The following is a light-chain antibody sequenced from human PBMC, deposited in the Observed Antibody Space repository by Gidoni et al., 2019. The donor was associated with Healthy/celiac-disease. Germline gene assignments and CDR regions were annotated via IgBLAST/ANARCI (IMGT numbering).Light chain of an antibody. Sequence: DIQMTQSPSSLSASVGDRVTLTCRASQGISNYLAWYQQKPGKVPKLLIYAASTLQSGVPSRFSGSGSGTDFTLTISSLQPEDVATYYCQKYNSARFTFGPGTKVDIK. CDR2: AAS. CDR3: QKYNSARFT. J-gene: IGKJ3*01. V-gene: IGKV1-27*01. CDR1: QGISNY.